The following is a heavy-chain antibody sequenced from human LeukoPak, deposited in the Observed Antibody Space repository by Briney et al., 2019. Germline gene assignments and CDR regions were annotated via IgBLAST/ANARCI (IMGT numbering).Heavy chain of an antibody. J-gene: IGHJ4*02. D-gene: IGHD4-17*01. V-gene: IGHV3-9*01. CDR1: GFTFDDYA. CDR3: AKVRYGYYFDY. CDR2: ISWNSGSI. Sequence: GGSLRLSCAASGFTFDDYAMHWVRQAPGKGLEWVSGISWNSGSIGYADSVKGRFTISRDNAKNSLYLQMNSLRAEDTALYYCAKVRYGYYFDYWGQGTLVTVSS.